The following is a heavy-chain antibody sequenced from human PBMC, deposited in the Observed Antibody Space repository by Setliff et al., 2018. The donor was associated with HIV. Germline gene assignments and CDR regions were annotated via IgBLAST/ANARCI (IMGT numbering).Heavy chain of an antibody. CDR1: GGYMSGYY. J-gene: IGHJ4*02. V-gene: IGHV4-34*01. D-gene: IGHD2-15*01. CDR2: INHSGST. Sequence: NPSETLSLTCTVSGGYMSGYYWSWIRQPPGKGLEWIGEINHSGSTNYNPSLKRRVTISVDTSKNHVSLRLNSVTAADTAVYYCARQGSWLDYWGQGTLVTVSS. CDR3: ARQGSWLDY.